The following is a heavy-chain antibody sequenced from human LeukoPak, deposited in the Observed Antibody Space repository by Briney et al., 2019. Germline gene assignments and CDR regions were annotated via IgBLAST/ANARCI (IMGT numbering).Heavy chain of an antibody. J-gene: IGHJ4*02. CDR2: ISAYNGNT. V-gene: IGHV1-18*01. CDR3: ARDMGSSSRYYFDY. D-gene: IGHD6-6*01. CDR1: GYTFTSYG. Sequence: ASVKVSCKAPGYTFTSYGISWVRQAPGQGLEWMGWISAYNGNTNYVQKLQGRVTMTTDTSTSTAYMELRSLRSDDTAVYYCARDMGSSSRYYFDYWGREPWSPSPQ.